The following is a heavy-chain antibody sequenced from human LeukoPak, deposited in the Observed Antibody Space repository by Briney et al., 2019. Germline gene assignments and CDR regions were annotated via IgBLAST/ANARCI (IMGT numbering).Heavy chain of an antibody. CDR1: GFTFSSYG. D-gene: IGHD6-13*01. CDR2: IRYDGSNK. Sequence: GGSLRLSCAASGFTFSSYGMHWVRQAPGKGLEWVAFIRYDGSNKYYADSVKGRFTISRDNSKNTLYLQMNSLRAEDTAVYYCAREEYSSRRDQDPFDIWGQGTTVTVSS. CDR3: AREEYSSRRDQDPFDI. J-gene: IGHJ3*02. V-gene: IGHV3-30*02.